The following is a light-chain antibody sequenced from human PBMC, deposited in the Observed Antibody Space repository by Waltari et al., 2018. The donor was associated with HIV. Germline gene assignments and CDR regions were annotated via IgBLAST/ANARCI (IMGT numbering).Light chain of an antibody. CDR3: QSADGSGSNFV. V-gene: IGLV3-25*03. J-gene: IGLJ1*01. CDR1: ALAKQY. Sequence: SYELTQPPSVSVSPGQTARITCSGDALAKQYAYWYQQKPGQAPLSIIYKGRERPSGIPERFSGSSSGTTVTLTISGVQAEDEADYYCQSADGSGSNFVFGSGTKVTVL. CDR2: KGR.